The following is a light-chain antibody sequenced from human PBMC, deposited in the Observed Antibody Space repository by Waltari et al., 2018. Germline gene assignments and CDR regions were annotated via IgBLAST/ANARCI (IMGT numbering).Light chain of an antibody. V-gene: IGLV2-23*02. CDR3: CSYAGSSTWV. CDR1: SRDVGSYNL. J-gene: IGLJ3*02. Sequence: QSALTQPASVSGSPGQSITISCTGTSRDVGSYNLFPWYQQHPGKAPKVMIYEVSKRPSGVSNRFSGSKSGNTASLTISGLQAEDEADYYCCSYAGSSTWVFGGGTKLTV. CDR2: EVS.